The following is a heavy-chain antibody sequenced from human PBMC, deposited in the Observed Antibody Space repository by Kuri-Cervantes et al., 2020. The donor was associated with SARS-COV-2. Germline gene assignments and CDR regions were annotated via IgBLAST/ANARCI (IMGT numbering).Heavy chain of an antibody. CDR3: AKLGSRRHYED. D-gene: IGHD4-17*01. V-gene: IGHV3-23*01. J-gene: IGHJ4*02. Sequence: GGSLRLSCAASGFTVSSNYMSWVRQASGKGLEWVSAISGSGGSTYYADSVKGRFTISRDNSKNTLYLQMNSLRAEDTAVYYCAKLGSRRHYEDWGQGTLVTVSS. CDR1: GFTVSSNY. CDR2: ISGSGGST.